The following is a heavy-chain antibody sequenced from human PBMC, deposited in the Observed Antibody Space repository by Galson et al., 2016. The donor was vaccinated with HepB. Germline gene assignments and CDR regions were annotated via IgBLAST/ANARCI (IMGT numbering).Heavy chain of an antibody. V-gene: IGHV3-33*06. CDR1: GFIFSSYG. CDR2: IWFDGSDK. D-gene: IGHD3-10*01. CDR3: TKDPQLYVTRGVWDN. J-gene: IGHJ4*02. Sequence: SLRLSCAASGFIFSSYGMHWVRQAPGKGLEWVAVIWFDGSDKYYADSVKGRFTISRDNSRDTLYLQMNSLRPEDTAVYYCTKDPQLYVTRGVWDNWGQGALVTVSS.